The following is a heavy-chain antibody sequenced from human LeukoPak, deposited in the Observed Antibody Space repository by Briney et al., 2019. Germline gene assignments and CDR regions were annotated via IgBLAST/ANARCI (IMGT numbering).Heavy chain of an antibody. D-gene: IGHD1-7*01. CDR3: AKSNWNYPYYYYGMDV. CDR2: ISGFGGST. J-gene: IGHJ6*02. Sequence: GGSLRLSCAASGFTFNNYAMSWVRQAPGKGLEWVSAISGFGGSTYYADSVKGRFTISRDNSKNTLYLQMNSLRAEDTAVYYCAKSNWNYPYYYYGMDVWGQGTTVTVSS. CDR1: GFTFNNYA. V-gene: IGHV3-23*01.